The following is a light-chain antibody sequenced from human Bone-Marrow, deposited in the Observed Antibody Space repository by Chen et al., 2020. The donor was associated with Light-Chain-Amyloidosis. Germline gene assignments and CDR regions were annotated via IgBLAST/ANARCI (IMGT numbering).Light chain of an antibody. Sequence: ILITQSPSTLSASVGDRVTITCRASQSISSWLAWYQQKPGKAPKLLIYDASSLESGVPSRFSGSGSGTEFTLTISSLQPDDFATYYCQQYNSYSRTFGQGTKVEIK. CDR1: QSISSW. CDR2: DAS. CDR3: QQYNSYSRT. V-gene: IGKV1-5*01. J-gene: IGKJ1*01.